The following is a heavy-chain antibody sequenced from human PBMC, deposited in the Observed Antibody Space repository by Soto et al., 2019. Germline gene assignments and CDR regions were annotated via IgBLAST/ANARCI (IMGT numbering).Heavy chain of an antibody. CDR2: IWYDGSNK. D-gene: IGHD2-15*01. J-gene: IGHJ6*02. CDR1: GFTFSSYG. CDR3: ARGYMCSGGSCYGMDV. V-gene: IGHV3-33*01. Sequence: QVQLVESGGGVVQPGRSLRLSCAASGFTFSSYGMHWVRQAPGKGLEWVAVIWYDGSNKYYADSVKGRFTISRDNSKNTLYLQMTRLRAEDTAVYYCARGYMCSGGSCYGMDVWGQGTTVTVSS.